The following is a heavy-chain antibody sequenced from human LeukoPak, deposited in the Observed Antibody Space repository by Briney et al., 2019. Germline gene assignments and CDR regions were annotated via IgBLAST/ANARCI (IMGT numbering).Heavy chain of an antibody. CDR2: IWYDGSNK. J-gene: IGHJ4*02. V-gene: IGHV3-33*01. CDR1: GFTFSSYG. D-gene: IGHD6-13*01. Sequence: GGSLRLSCAASGFTFSSYGMHWVRQAPGKGLEWVAVIWYDGSNKYYADSVKGRFTISRDNSKNTLYLQMNSLRAEDTAVYYCARDPGGYRSSWYLDYWGQGTLVTVSS. CDR3: ARDPGGYRSSWYLDY.